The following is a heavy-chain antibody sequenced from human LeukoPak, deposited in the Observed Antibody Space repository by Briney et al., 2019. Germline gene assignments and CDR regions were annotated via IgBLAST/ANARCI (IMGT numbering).Heavy chain of an antibody. Sequence: PGGSLRLSCAASGFIFRNYWMSWVRQAPGKGLEWVANIKQDGNEEYYVDSVKGRFTISRDNSKNTLYLQMNSLRAEDTAVYYCAKIGTVEYYFDYWGQGTLVTVSS. CDR1: GFIFRNYW. V-gene: IGHV3-7*01. CDR3: AKIGTVEYYFDY. CDR2: IKQDGNEE. D-gene: IGHD1-14*01. J-gene: IGHJ4*02.